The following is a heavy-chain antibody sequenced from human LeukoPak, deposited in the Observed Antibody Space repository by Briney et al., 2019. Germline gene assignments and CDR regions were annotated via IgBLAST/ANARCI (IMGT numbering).Heavy chain of an antibody. V-gene: IGHV3-23*01. Sequence: GGSLRLSCAASGFTLSSYAMSWVRQAPGKRLEWVSGISGSGGTTYYADSVKGRFTISRDNSKNTLYLQMNSLTGEDTAVYYCAKAAVDSDLYYVAYWGQGTLVSVST. CDR2: ISGSGGTT. CDR3: AKAAVDSDLYYVAY. D-gene: IGHD6-25*01. CDR1: GFTLSSYA. J-gene: IGHJ4*02.